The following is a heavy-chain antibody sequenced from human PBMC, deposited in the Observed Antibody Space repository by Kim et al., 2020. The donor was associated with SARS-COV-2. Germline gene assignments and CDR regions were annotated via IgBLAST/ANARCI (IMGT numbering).Heavy chain of an antibody. CDR3: ARGTLAVAGLWAFDI. V-gene: IGHV3-48*03. CDR2: ISSSGSTI. J-gene: IGHJ3*02. Sequence: GGSLRLSCAASGFTFSSYEMNWVRQAPGKGLEWVSYISSSGSTIYYADSVKGRFTISRDNAKNSLYLQMNSLRAEDTAVYYCARGTLAVAGLWAFDIWPRDNGHRLF. CDR1: GFTFSSYE. D-gene: IGHD6-19*01.